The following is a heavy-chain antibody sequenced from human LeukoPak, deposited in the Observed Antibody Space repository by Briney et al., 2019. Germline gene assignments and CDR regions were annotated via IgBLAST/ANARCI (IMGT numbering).Heavy chain of an antibody. CDR1: GGTFSSYA. Sequence: GASVKVSCKASGGTFSSYAISWVRQAPGQGLEWMGRIIPILGIANYAQKFQGRVTITADKSTSTAYMELSSLRSEDTAVYYCARAELLWFGELGAFDIWGQGTMVTVSS. CDR3: ARAELLWFGELGAFDI. CDR2: IIPILGIA. D-gene: IGHD3-10*01. J-gene: IGHJ3*02. V-gene: IGHV1-69*04.